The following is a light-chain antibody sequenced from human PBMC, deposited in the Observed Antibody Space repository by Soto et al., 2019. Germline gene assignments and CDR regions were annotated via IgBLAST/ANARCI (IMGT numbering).Light chain of an antibody. Sequence: QPVLTQSPSASASLGASVKLTCTLSSRHSSYAIAWHQQQTEKGPRYLMKLNSDGRHTKGDGIPDRFSGSSSGTERYLTISSLQSEDEADYYCQTWGTGILVFGGGTKVTVL. J-gene: IGLJ2*01. CDR3: QTWGTGILV. V-gene: IGLV4-69*01. CDR1: SRHSSYA. CDR2: LNSDGRH.